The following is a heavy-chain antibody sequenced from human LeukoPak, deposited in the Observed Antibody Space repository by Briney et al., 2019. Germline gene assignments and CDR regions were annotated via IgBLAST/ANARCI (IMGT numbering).Heavy chain of an antibody. CDR1: GFTFSSYS. J-gene: IGHJ3*02. CDR3: ARGYRPIVGDPRVVDAFDI. Sequence: PGGSLRLSCAASGFTFSSYSMNWVRQAPGKGLEWVSSISSSSSYIYYADSVKGRFTISRDNTKNSLYLQMNSLRAEDTAVYYCARGYRPIVGDPRVVDAFDIWGQGTMVTVSS. D-gene: IGHD1-26*01. V-gene: IGHV3-21*01. CDR2: ISSSSSYI.